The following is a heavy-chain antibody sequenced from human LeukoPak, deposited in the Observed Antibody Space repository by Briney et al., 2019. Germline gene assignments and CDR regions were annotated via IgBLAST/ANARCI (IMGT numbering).Heavy chain of an antibody. Sequence: SVKVSCKASGFTFTSSAVQWVRQARGQRLEWIGWIVVGSANTNYAQKFQERVTITRDMSTSTAYMELSSLRSEDTAVYYCAADGRRWELLPPHYYYYYMDVWGKGTTVTVSS. CDR1: GFTFTSSA. J-gene: IGHJ6*03. V-gene: IGHV1-58*01. CDR2: IVVGSANT. D-gene: IGHD1-26*01. CDR3: AADGRRWELLPPHYYYYYMDV.